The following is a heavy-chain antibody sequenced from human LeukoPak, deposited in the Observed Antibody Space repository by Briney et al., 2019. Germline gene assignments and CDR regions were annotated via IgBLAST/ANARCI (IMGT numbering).Heavy chain of an antibody. Sequence: SETLSLTCAVYGGSFSDYYWSWIRQPPGKGLEWIGEINHSGSTNYNPSLTSRVIISVDTSKNQFSLKLNSVTAADTAVYYCASVVPPAIEVDVWGKGTTVTASS. D-gene: IGHD2-2*02. J-gene: IGHJ6*04. CDR2: INHSGST. V-gene: IGHV4-34*01. CDR3: ASVVPPAIEVDV. CDR1: GGSFSDYY.